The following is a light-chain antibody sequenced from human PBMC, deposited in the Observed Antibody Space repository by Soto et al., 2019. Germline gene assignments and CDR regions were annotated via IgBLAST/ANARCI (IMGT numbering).Light chain of an antibody. J-gene: IGLJ1*01. CDR3: QSYDSSLRGAV. CDR2: GSG. CDR1: SSNIGAGYG. V-gene: IGLV1-40*01. Sequence: QSVLTQPPSVSGPPGQGVTIFCTGSSSNIGAGYGVNWYQQLPGRAPKLLIYGSGNRPSGVPDRFSGSKSGTSASRAITGLQAEDEADYYCQSYDSSLRGAVFGAGTKLTVL.